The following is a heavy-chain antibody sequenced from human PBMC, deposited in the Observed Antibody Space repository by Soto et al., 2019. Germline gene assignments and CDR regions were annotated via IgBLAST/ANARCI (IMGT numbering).Heavy chain of an antibody. CDR1: GGSISTYY. CDR2: IYYTGNT. D-gene: IGHD4-4*01. Sequence: SETLSLTCTVTGGSISTYYWSWIRQPPGKGLEWIGHIYYTGNTNYNPSLKSRVTISVDTSTNRFSLRLRSVSAADTAVYYCARRAITTEGNWFDPWGQGTLVTVSS. CDR3: ARRAITTEGNWFDP. V-gene: IGHV4-59*13. J-gene: IGHJ5*02.